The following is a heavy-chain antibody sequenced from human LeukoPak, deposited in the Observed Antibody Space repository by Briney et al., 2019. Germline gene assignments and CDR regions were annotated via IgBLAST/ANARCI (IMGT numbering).Heavy chain of an antibody. CDR1: GGSISSGSYY. Sequence: SETLSLTCTASGGSISSGSYYWSWIRQPAGKGLEWIGRIYTSGSTNYNPSLKSRVTISVDTSKNQFSLKLSSVTAADTAVYYCARARRSGYDLGYWGRGTLVTVSS. J-gene: IGHJ4*02. CDR3: ARARRSGYDLGY. V-gene: IGHV4-61*02. CDR2: IYTSGST. D-gene: IGHD5-12*01.